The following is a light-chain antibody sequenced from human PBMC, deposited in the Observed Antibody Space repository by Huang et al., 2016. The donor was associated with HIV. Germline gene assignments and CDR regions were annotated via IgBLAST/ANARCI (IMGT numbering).Light chain of an antibody. CDR3: QQYNNWPQT. Sequence: EIVMTQSPATLSVSPGERATLSCRASQSVSSNLAWYQQKPGQAPRLLIYGASTRATGIPARISGSGYGTEFTLTISSLQSEDFAVYYCQQYNNWPQTFGQGTKVDIK. CDR1: QSVSSN. J-gene: IGKJ1*01. CDR2: GAS. V-gene: IGKV3-15*01.